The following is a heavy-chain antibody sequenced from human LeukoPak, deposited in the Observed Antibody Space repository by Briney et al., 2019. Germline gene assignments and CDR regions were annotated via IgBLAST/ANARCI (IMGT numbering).Heavy chain of an antibody. CDR3: ARANYDDSSGYQSLYYFDY. CDR2: IWYDGTKK. CDR1: GFTFSSYG. D-gene: IGHD3-22*01. J-gene: IGHJ4*02. V-gene: IGHV3-33*01. Sequence: PGESLKISCAASGFTFSSYGMHWVRQAPGKGLEWVAVIWYDGTKKYYADSVKGRVTVSRDNSKNTLYLQMNSLRDEDTAVYYCARANYDDSSGYQSLYYFDYWGQGTLVTVSS.